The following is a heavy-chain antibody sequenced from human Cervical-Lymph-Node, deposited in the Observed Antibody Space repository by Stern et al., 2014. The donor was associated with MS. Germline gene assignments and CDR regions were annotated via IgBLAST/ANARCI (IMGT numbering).Heavy chain of an antibody. CDR1: GGSISSGSYY. Sequence: QVQLQESGPGLVKPSQTLSLTCTVSGGSISSGSYYWSWIRQPAGKGLEWIGRIYTSGSTNYNPSLKSRVTISVDTSKNQFSLKLSSVTAADTAVYYCAREGSSGWYEYFQHWGQGTLVTVSS. V-gene: IGHV4-61*02. CDR3: AREGSSGWYEYFQH. J-gene: IGHJ1*01. CDR2: IYTSGST. D-gene: IGHD6-19*01.